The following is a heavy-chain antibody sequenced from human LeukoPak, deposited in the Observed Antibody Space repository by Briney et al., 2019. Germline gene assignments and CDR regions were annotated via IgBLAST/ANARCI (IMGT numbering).Heavy chain of an antibody. D-gene: IGHD3-10*01. V-gene: IGHV3-23*01. CDR2: ISGSGGST. Sequence: PGGSLRLSCAASGFTFSSYAMSWVRQAPGKGLEWVSAISGSGGSTYYADSVKGRFTISRDSSKNTLYLQMNSLRAEDTAVYYCAKDYYGSGSYFPHDAFDIWGQGTMVTVSS. CDR3: AKDYYGSGSYFPHDAFDI. J-gene: IGHJ3*02. CDR1: GFTFSSYA.